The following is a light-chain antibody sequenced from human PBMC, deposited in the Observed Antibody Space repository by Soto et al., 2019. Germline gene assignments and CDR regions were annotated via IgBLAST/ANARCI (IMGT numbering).Light chain of an antibody. CDR2: DES. Sequence: DIVLTQSPATLSLSPGERATLSCRASQSVSHYLAWYQQKPGQAPRLLIYDESSRATGIPARFSGTGSGTDFTLTISSLEPEDFAVYYCQQRGSWPRTFGQGTKLDIK. J-gene: IGKJ2*01. V-gene: IGKV3-11*01. CDR1: QSVSHY. CDR3: QQRGSWPRT.